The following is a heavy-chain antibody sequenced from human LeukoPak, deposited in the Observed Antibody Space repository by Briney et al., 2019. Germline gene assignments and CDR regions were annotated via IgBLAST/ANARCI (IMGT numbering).Heavy chain of an antibody. CDR3: AKFFGSYAFDT. CDR2: IKEDGSEK. D-gene: IGHD6-13*01. Sequence: GGSLRLSCAASGFTFSSYWMSWVRQAPGKGLECVATIKEDGSEKYYVDSVKGRFTISRDNAKNSLSLQMNSLRVEDTAVYFCAKFFGSYAFDTWGQGTMVTVSS. J-gene: IGHJ3*02. V-gene: IGHV3-7*01. CDR1: GFTFSSYW.